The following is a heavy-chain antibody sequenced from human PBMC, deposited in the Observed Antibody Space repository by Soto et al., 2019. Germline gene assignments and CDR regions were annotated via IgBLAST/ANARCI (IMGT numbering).Heavy chain of an antibody. CDR3: ARSKRYCRGGSCYWNWFDP. J-gene: IGHJ5*02. D-gene: IGHD2-15*01. CDR1: GYTFISHA. CDR2: ISGYNGDT. Sequence: QVQLVQSGGEVKKPGASVKVSCKASGYTFISHAITWVRQAPGQGLEWMGWISGYNGDTNYAQDLQGRVTMTTDTSKSTAYMEMRSLGSDDAAVYYCARSKRYCRGGSCYWNWFDPWGQGTLVTVSS. V-gene: IGHV1-18*01.